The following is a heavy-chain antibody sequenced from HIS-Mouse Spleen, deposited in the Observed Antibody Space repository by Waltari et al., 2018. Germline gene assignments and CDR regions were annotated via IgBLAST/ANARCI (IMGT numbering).Heavy chain of an antibody. CDR2: ISYDGSNK. D-gene: IGHD1-26*01. V-gene: IGHV3-30*18. J-gene: IGHJ4*02. CDR1: GFPFSSYG. Sequence: QVQLVESGGGVVQPGRSLSLSCAASGFPFSSYGLHWVRQAPGKGLEWVAVISYDGSNKYYADSVKGRFTISRDNSKNTLYLQMNSLRAEDTAVYYCAKDRGSQFDYWGQGTLVTVSS. CDR3: AKDRGSQFDY.